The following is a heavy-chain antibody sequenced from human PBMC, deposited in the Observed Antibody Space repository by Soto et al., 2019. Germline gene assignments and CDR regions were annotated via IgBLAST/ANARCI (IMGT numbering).Heavy chain of an antibody. V-gene: IGHV3-74*01. Sequence: GGSLRLSSAASGLIFRNYKMRWVRQAPGKGLVWVSRINTDGSIIDYADSVKGRFTVSRDNAKNTLYLQMNSLRADDTAVYYCARDTDGLHYWGQGTLVTVSS. CDR3: ARDTDGLHY. J-gene: IGHJ4*02. CDR2: INTDGSII. CDR1: GLIFRNYK.